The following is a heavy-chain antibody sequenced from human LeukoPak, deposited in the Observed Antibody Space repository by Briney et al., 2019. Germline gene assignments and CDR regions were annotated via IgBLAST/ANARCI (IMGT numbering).Heavy chain of an antibody. CDR1: GGSISSYY. Sequence: PSETLSLTCTVSGGSISSYYWSWIRQPPGKGLEWIGEINHSGSTNYNPSLKSRVTISVDTSKNQFSLKLSSVTAADTAVYYCARHSPHLGARSIDYWGQGTLVTVSS. D-gene: IGHD1-26*01. CDR2: INHSGST. V-gene: IGHV4-34*01. CDR3: ARHSPHLGARSIDY. J-gene: IGHJ4*02.